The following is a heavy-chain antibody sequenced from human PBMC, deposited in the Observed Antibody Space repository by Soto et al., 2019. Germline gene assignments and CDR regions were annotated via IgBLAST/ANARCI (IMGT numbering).Heavy chain of an antibody. Sequence: EVQLLESGGGLVQPGGSLRLSCAASGFTFRSYAMSWVRQAPGTGLEWVSTLIGSGGSTYYADSVKGRFTISRDNSKSTLDLKMNSLRAEDTAVYYCAKTAAALNWFDPWGQGTLVTVSA. CDR1: GFTFRSYA. D-gene: IGHD6-6*01. J-gene: IGHJ5*02. V-gene: IGHV3-23*01. CDR3: AKTAAALNWFDP. CDR2: LIGSGGST.